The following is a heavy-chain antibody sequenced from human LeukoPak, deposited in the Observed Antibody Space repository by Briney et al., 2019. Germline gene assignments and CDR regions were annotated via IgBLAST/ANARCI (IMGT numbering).Heavy chain of an antibody. J-gene: IGHJ5*02. Sequence: SETLSLTCTVSGGSISSGSYFWSWIRQPAGKGLEWIGRIYTSGSTNYNPSLKSRVTISVDTSKNQFSLKLSSVTAADTAVYYCARDTYYYDSSGSIAGNWFDPWGQGTLVTVSS. CDR3: ARDTYYYDSSGSIAGNWFDP. CDR2: IYTSGST. V-gene: IGHV4-61*02. CDR1: GGSISSGSYF. D-gene: IGHD3-22*01.